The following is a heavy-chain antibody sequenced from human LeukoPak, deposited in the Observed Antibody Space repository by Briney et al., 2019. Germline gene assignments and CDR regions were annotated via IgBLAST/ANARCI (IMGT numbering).Heavy chain of an antibody. D-gene: IGHD2/OR15-2a*01. CDR3: ARRSGFLLAEFDR. V-gene: IGHV4-61*01. J-gene: IGHJ5*02. Sequence: SETLSLTCSVSGGSVGGSGSRYYWSWIRQSSGKGLEWIGFINHSGTTKYNPSLGSRATLSIDMSKNQVYLNLTSVTAADTAVYFCARRSGFLLAEFDRWGQGTLVTVSS. CDR1: GGSVGGSGSRYY. CDR2: INHSGTT.